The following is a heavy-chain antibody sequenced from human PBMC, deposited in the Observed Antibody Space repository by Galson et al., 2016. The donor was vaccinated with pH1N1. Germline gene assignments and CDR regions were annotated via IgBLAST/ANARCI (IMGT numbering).Heavy chain of an antibody. V-gene: IGHV3-74*01. CDR3: ARDIWISGYCSSISCSNLDD. J-gene: IGHJ4*02. CDR1: GFTFSAYW. CDR2: VYTDGGRT. Sequence: SLRLSCAASGFTFSAYWMHWVRQAPGKGLVWVSRVYTDGGRTGYADSVRGRFTISRDNAKNTLYLQMNSLRAEDTAVYYCARDIWISGYCSSISCSNLDDWGQGTLVTVSS. D-gene: IGHD2-2*01.